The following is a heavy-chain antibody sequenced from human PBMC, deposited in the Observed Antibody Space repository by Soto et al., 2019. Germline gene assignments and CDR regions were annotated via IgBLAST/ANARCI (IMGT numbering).Heavy chain of an antibody. V-gene: IGHV4-34*01. CDR1: FGSFSGYY. Sequence: SETLSLTCAVYFGSFSGYYWSWIRQPPGKGLEWIGEINHSGSTNYNPSLKSRVTISVDTSKNQFSLKLTSVTAADTSVYYFARVGYGGNINWFDSWGQGTLVTVSS. D-gene: IGHD4-17*01. CDR2: INHSGST. CDR3: ARVGYGGNINWFDS. J-gene: IGHJ5*01.